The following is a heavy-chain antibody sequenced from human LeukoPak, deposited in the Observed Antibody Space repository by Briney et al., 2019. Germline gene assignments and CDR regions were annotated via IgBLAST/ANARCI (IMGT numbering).Heavy chain of an antibody. D-gene: IGHD2-2*01. CDR3: ATSLLYCSSTSCPDY. CDR1: GFAFSRYW. V-gene: IGHV3-7*01. J-gene: IGHJ4*02. Sequence: PGGSLRLSCAASGFAFSRYWMSWVRQAPGKGLEWVANIKQDGSAKYYVDSVKGRFTISRDNAKNSLYLQMNSLRAEDTAVYYCATSLLYCSSTSCPDYWGQGTLVTVSS. CDR2: IKQDGSAK.